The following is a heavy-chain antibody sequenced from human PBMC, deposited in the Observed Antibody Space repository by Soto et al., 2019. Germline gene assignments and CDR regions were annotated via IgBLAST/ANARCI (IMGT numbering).Heavy chain of an antibody. CDR3: ARSTGRVGGKWYLYY. D-gene: IGHD2-15*01. Sequence: QVQLQESGPGLVKPSGTLTLTCAVSGDSFSGPNWWTWVRQPPGKGLEWIGDILQTGHTDYIPSLSSRLTISIDTSKREFSLNLTSVTATDTAVYYCARSTGRVGGKWYLYYWGQGALVTVSS. CDR2: ILQTGHT. V-gene: IGHV4-4*02. CDR1: GDSFSGPNW. J-gene: IGHJ4*02.